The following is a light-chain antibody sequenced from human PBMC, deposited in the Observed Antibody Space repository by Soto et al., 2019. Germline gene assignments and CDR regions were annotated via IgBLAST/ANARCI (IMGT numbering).Light chain of an antibody. CDR2: GAS. CDR1: QSGSST. V-gene: IGKV3-15*01. J-gene: IGKJ5*01. Sequence: EIVMTQSPATLSVSQGERATLSCRASQSGSSTLAWYQQKPGQAPRLLNYGASTRDTGVAVRLSGSGSGTEFTLTISSLQSEDFAVYYCQQYYKWPLTFGQGTRLEIK. CDR3: QQYYKWPLT.